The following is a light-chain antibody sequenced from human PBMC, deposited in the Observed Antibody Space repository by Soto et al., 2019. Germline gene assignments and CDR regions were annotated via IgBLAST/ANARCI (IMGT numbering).Light chain of an antibody. CDR1: QSISSY. J-gene: IGKJ1*01. V-gene: IGKV1-39*01. CDR2: AAS. CDR3: QQYNNYPT. Sequence: DIQMTQSPSSLSASVGDRVTITCRASQSISSYLNWYQQKPGKAPKLLIYAASSLQSGVPSRFSGSGSGTEFPITISSLEPDDFVTYYCQQYNNYPTFGRGTKVDIK.